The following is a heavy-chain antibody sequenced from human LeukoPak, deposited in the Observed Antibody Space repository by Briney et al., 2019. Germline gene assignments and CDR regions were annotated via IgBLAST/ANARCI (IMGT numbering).Heavy chain of an antibody. CDR2: VYYSGST. Sequence: SETLSVTCTLSGGSITSDSDYWGWIRQPPGKGLEWIGSVYYSGSTFHNPSLRSRVTLSVDTSKNQFSLRLRSVTAADTAVYYCAREDGYNMDDAFDIWGQGTMVSVSS. V-gene: IGHV4-39*01. CDR1: GGSITSDSDY. J-gene: IGHJ3*02. D-gene: IGHD5-24*01. CDR3: AREDGYNMDDAFDI.